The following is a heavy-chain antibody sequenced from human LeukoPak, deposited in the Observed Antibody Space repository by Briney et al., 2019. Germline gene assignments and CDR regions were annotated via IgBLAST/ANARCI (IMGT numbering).Heavy chain of an antibody. CDR2: ISYDGRNK. D-gene: IGHD2-21*01. J-gene: IGHJ6*03. Sequence: GGSLRLSCAASGFTFSSYGMHWVRQAPGKGLEWVAVISYDGRNKYFADSVKGRFTITRDNSKNTLYLQMNSLRADDTAVYYCAREFKPRVAMIATPYYYMDVWGKGTTVTVSS. CDR1: GFTFSSYG. CDR3: AREFKPRVAMIATPYYYMDV. V-gene: IGHV3-30*03.